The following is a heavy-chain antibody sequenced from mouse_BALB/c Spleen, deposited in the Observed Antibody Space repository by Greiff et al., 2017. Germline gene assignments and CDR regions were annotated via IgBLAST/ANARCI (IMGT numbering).Heavy chain of an antibody. CDR2: LNPSNGGT. V-gene: IGHV1S16*01. D-gene: IGHD6-1*01. J-gene: IGHJ2*01. CDR3: TIGGLDY. Sequence: VQLQQPGAQLVKPGASVKLSCKASGYTFTSYWMYWVKLRPGQGFEWIGELNPSNGGTNYNEKFKRKATLTVDKSSSTAYMQLSSLTSEDSAVYYCTIGGLDYWGQGTTLAVSS. CDR1: GYTFTSYW.